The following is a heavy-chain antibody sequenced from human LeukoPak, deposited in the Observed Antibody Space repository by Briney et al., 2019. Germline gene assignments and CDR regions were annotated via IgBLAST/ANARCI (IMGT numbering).Heavy chain of an antibody. CDR1: GDSIRISNYY. Sequence: KASETLSLTCIVSGDSIRISNYYWGLIRQPPGKGLEWIGSIYYSGTTYYNPSLKSRVTISVDTSRNQFSLELTSVTAADTAVYYCARDHKQWLVRGYFGYWGQGTLVTVSS. D-gene: IGHD6-19*01. CDR2: IYYSGTT. J-gene: IGHJ4*02. CDR3: ARDHKQWLVRGYFGY. V-gene: IGHV4-39*07.